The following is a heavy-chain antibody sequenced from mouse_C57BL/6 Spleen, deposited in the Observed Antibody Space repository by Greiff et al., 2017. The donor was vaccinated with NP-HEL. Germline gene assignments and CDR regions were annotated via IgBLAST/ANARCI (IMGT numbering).Heavy chain of an antibody. CDR1: GYTFTDYY. V-gene: IGHV1-76*01. J-gene: IGHJ2*01. CDR2: IYPGSGNT. Sequence: VQLQQSGAELVRPGASVKLSCKASGYTFTDYYINWVKQRPGQGLEWIARIYPGSGNTYYNEKFKGKATLTAEKSSSTAYMQLSSLTSEDSAVYFCARSGWDYFDYWGQGTTLTVSS. CDR3: ARSGWDYFDY. D-gene: IGHD3-2*02.